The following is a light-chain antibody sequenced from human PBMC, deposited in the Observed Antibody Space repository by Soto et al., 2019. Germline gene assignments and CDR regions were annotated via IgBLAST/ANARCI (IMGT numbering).Light chain of an antibody. Sequence: QTVVTQEPSLTVSPGGTVTLTCGSSSGAVTSNHHPYWLQQKAGQAPMTLIYDTSNKHSWTPARFSGSLLGDQAALTLWGAQPEDEAQYYRLLSYNAARVFGGGTKLTVL. V-gene: IGLV7-46*01. J-gene: IGLJ2*01. CDR1: SGAVTSNHH. CDR3: LLSYNAARV. CDR2: DTS.